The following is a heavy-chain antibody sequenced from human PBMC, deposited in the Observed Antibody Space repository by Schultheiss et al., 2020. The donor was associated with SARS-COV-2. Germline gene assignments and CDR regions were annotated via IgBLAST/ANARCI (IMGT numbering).Heavy chain of an antibody. D-gene: IGHD6-19*01. Sequence: GESLKISCAASGFTFSSYWMHWVRQAPGKGLVWVAVIWYDGSNKYYADSVKGRFTISRDNSKNTLYLQMNSLRAEDTAVYYCARDLLGGWLRALDYWGPGTLVTVSS. CDR1: GFTFSSYW. V-gene: IGHV3-33*08. CDR2: IWYDGSNK. J-gene: IGHJ4*02. CDR3: ARDLLGGWLRALDY.